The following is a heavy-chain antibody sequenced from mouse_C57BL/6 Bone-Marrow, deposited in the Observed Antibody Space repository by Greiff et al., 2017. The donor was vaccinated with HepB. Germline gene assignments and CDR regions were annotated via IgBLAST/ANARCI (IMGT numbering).Heavy chain of an antibody. D-gene: IGHD2-14*01. V-gene: IGHV3-1*01. Sequence: ESGPGMVKPSQSLSLTCTVTGYSITSGYDWHWIRHFPGNKLEWMGYISYSGSTNYNPSLKSRISITHDTSKNHFFLKLNSVTTEDTATYFCARATYRKGGYFDYWGQGTTLTVSS. CDR3: ARATYRKGGYFDY. CDR1: GYSITSGYD. CDR2: ISYSGST. J-gene: IGHJ2*01.